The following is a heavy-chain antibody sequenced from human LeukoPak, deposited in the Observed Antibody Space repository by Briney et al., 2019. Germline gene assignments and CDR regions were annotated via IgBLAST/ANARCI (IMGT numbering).Heavy chain of an antibody. Sequence: GGSLRLSCAASGFTVSSKYMTWVRQAPGKGLEWVSVIYSGGSTYYADSVKGRFTISRDNSKNTLYLQMNSLRAEDTAVYYCARGVCYYDSSGSYWGQGTLVTVSS. D-gene: IGHD3-22*01. V-gene: IGHV3-53*01. CDR2: IYSGGST. CDR1: GFTVSSKY. J-gene: IGHJ4*02. CDR3: ARGVCYYDSSGSY.